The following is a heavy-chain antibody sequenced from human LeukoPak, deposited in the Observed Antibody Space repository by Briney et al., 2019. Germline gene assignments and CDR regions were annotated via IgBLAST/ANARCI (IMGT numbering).Heavy chain of an antibody. Sequence: KSSETLSLTCTVSDGSISSSSYYWGWIRQPPGKGLEWIGSIYYSGSTYYNPSLKSRVTISVDTSKNQFSLKLSSVTAADTAVYYCARHEARFLDPRGGFDYWGQGTLVTVSS. CDR2: IYYSGST. V-gene: IGHV4-39*01. CDR1: DGSISSSSYY. D-gene: IGHD3-3*01. J-gene: IGHJ4*02. CDR3: ARHEARFLDPRGGFDY.